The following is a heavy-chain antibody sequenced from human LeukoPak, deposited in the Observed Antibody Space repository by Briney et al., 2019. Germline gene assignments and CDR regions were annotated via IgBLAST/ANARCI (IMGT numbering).Heavy chain of an antibody. CDR2: IYHSGST. J-gene: IGHJ6*04. CDR3: AREWGATVTVGPRDD. D-gene: IGHD4-17*01. Sequence: SETLSLTCTVSGYFISSGYDWGWIRQPPGKGLEWIGSIYHSGSTYYNPSLKSRVTISVDTSKNQFSLKLSSVTAADTAVYFCAREWGATVTVGPRDDWGKGTTVTVSS. CDR1: GYFISSGYD. V-gene: IGHV4-38-2*02.